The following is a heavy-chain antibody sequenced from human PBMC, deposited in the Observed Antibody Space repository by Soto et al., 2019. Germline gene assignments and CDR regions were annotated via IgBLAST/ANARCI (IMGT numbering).Heavy chain of an antibody. CDR3: ARDKFPKHYDILTAPQCLLREYYYGMDV. CDR2: IIPIFGTA. CDR1: GGTFSSYA. D-gene: IGHD3-9*01. J-gene: IGHJ6*01. V-gene: IGHV1-69*13. Sequence: ASVKVSCKASGGTFSSYAISWVRQAPGQGLEWMGGIIPIFGTANYAQKFQGRVTITADESTSTAYMELSSLRSEDTAVYYCARDKFPKHYDILTAPQCLLREYYYGMDVWGQGTMVTVSS.